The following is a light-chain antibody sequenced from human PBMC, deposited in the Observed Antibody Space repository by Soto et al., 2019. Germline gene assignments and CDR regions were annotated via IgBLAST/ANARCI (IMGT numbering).Light chain of an antibody. J-gene: IGKJ2*01. CDR1: QSVSSSY. CDR2: GAS. V-gene: IGKV3-20*01. CDR3: QQYGSSPHT. Sequence: EIVLTQSPGTLSLSPGERATLSCRASQSVSSSYLAWYQHKPGQAPRLLIYGASSRATGIPDRFSGSGSGTDCTLTIRRLEPEDFAVYYCQQYGSSPHTFGQGTKLEIK.